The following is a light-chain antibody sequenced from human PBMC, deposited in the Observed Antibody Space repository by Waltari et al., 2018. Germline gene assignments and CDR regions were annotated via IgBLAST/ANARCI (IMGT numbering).Light chain of an antibody. CDR3: QQYKNWPWT. Sequence: EIVLTQSPATLSVYLGEIANLSCRASQSVSSNLALYQQTPGQAPSLLIYGASTRATGIPAGLSGSGSGTEFTLTISSLQSEYFAVYYCQQYKNWPWTFGLGTKVEIK. J-gene: IGKJ1*01. CDR1: QSVSSN. V-gene: IGKV3-15*01. CDR2: GAS.